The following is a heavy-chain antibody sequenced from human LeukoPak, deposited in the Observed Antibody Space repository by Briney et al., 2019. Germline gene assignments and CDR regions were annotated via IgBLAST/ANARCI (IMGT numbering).Heavy chain of an antibody. V-gene: IGHV1-2*02. CDR1: GYTFTGCF. D-gene: IGHD5-18*01. J-gene: IGHJ4*02. CDR3: ARSAYNYGYVYFDH. Sequence: GASVKVSCKASGYTFTGCFIHYVRQAPGQGLEWMGWIDPNSDNIRYSETFKDRVTITRDTSTNTAYMELSWLRSDDTAVYYCARSAYNYGYVYFDHWGQGTLVIVSS. CDR2: IDPNSDNI.